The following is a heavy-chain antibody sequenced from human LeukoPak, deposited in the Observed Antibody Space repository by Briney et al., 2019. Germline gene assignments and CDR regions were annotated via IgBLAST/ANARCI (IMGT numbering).Heavy chain of an antibody. V-gene: IGHV3-7*01. Sequence: GGSLRLSCAPSGFTFSTYWMNWVRQAPGKGLEWVANIKQDGSEKYYVDSVKGRFTISRDNAKNSLYLQMNSLRAEDTAIYCCARDITTVNYWGQGILVTVSS. J-gene: IGHJ4*02. CDR1: GFTFSTYW. CDR3: ARDITTVNY. CDR2: IKQDGSEK. D-gene: IGHD4-11*01.